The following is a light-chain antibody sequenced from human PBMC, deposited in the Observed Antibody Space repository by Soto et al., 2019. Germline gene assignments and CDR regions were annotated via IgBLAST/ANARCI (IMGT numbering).Light chain of an antibody. CDR1: SSDVGGYNY. CDR2: EVS. CDR3: TSFTSSSTWV. Sequence: QSALTQPASVSGSPGQSITISCTGTSSDVGGYNYVSWFQQHPGKAPKLKIYEVSNRPSGVSNRCSGSKSGYTASLTISELQAEDEADYYCTSFTSSSTWVFGGGTKLTVL. V-gene: IGLV2-14*03. J-gene: IGLJ3*02.